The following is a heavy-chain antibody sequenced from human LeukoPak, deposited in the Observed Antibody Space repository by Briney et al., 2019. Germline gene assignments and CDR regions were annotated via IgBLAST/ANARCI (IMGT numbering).Heavy chain of an antibody. CDR1: GFTFSSYA. D-gene: IGHD5-18*01. CDR2: ISGSGGST. Sequence: GRSLRLSCAASGFTFSSYAMSWVRQAPGKGLEWVSAISGSGGSTYYADSVRGRFTISRDNSKNTLYLQMNSLRAEDTAVYYCANHGYGYSYGMDVWGQGTTVTVSS. V-gene: IGHV3-23*01. J-gene: IGHJ6*02. CDR3: ANHGYGYSYGMDV.